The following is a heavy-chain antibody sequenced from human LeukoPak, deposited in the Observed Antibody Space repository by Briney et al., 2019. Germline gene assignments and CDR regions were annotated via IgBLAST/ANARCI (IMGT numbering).Heavy chain of an antibody. D-gene: IGHD3-10*01. V-gene: IGHV3-74*01. CDR3: ARGSSFGY. Sequence: GGSLRLSCAASGFTFSSYLMHWVRQAPGKGMVWVSRINSDGSDTGYADSVKGRFTISRDNAKNTLHLQMNSLRAEDTAVYYCARGSSFGYWGQGTLVTVSS. CDR1: GFTFSSYL. CDR2: INSDGSDT. J-gene: IGHJ4*02.